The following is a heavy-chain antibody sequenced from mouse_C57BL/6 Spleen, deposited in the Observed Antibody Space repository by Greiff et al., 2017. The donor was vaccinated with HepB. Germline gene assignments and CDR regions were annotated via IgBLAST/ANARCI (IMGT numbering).Heavy chain of an antibody. V-gene: IGHV1-81*01. CDR3: ARANYYGSSFYFDY. J-gene: IGHJ2*01. CDR2: IYPRSGNT. Sequence: QVQLKQSGAELARPGASVKLSCKASGYTFTSYGISWVKQRTGQGLEWIGEIYPRSGNTYYNEKFKGKATLPADKSSSTAYMELRSLTYEDAAVYFCARANYYGSSFYFDYWGQGTTLTVSS. D-gene: IGHD1-1*01. CDR1: GYTFTSYG.